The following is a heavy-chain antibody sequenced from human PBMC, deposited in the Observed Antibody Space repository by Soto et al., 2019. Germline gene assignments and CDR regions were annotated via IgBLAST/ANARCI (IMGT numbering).Heavy chain of an antibody. D-gene: IGHD2-2*01. CDR2: IYYSGST. J-gene: IGHJ6*02. CDR3: ARNQLLASYYYYGMDV. V-gene: IGHV4-31*03. Sequence: QVQLQESGPGLVKPSQTLSLTCTVSGGSISSGGYYWSXIRXXXGKXLEWIGYIYYSGSTYYNPSLKSRVTISADTSKNQFSLKLSSVTAADTAVYYCARNQLLASYYYYGMDVWGQGTTVTVSS. CDR1: GGSISSGGYY.